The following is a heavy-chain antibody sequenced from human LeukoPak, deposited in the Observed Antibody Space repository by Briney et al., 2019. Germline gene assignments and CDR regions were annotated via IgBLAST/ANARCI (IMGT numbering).Heavy chain of an antibody. CDR1: DFTFSIYA. D-gene: IGHD3-3*01. V-gene: IGHV3-23*01. Sequence: GGSLRLSCAASDFTFSIYAMSWVRQAPGKGLEWVSAISGSGGSTYYADSVKGRFTISRDNSKNTLYLQMNSLRAEDTAVYYCAKSDFWSGYNWFDPWGQGTLVTVSS. J-gene: IGHJ5*02. CDR2: ISGSGGST. CDR3: AKSDFWSGYNWFDP.